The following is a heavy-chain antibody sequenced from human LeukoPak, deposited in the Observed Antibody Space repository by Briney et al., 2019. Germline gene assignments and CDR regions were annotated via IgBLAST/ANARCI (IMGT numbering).Heavy chain of an antibody. D-gene: IGHD2-15*01. V-gene: IGHV7-4-1*02. CDR1: GGTFSSYA. J-gene: IGHJ4*02. CDR2: INTNTGNP. Sequence: ASVKVSCKASGGTFSSYAISWVRQAPGQGLEWMGWINTNTGNPTYAQGFTGRFVFSLDTSVSTAYLQISSLKAEDTAVYYCASGHEDCSGGSCYYDYWGQGTLVTVSS. CDR3: ASGHEDCSGGSCYYDY.